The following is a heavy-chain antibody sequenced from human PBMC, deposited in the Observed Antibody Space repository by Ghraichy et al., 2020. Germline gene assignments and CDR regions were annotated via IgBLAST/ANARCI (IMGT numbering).Heavy chain of an antibody. CDR1: GFTVSSNY. Sequence: GGSLRLSCAASGFTVSSNYMSWVRQAPGKGLEWVSVIYSGGSTYYADSVKGRFTISRDNSKNTLYLQMNSLRAEDTAVYYCARDNTIFGVVSNGMDVWGQGTTVTVSS. CDR3: ARDNTIFGVVSNGMDV. D-gene: IGHD3-3*01. J-gene: IGHJ6*02. CDR2: IYSGGST. V-gene: IGHV3-53*01.